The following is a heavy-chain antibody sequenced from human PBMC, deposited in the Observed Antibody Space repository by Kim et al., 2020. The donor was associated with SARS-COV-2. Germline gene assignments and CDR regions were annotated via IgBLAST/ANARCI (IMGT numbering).Heavy chain of an antibody. V-gene: IGHV3-11*06. D-gene: IGHD3-9*01. CDR2: ISSSSSYT. CDR1: GFTFSDYY. CDR3: ARSPTSHYDILTGYYLH. J-gene: IGHJ4*02. Sequence: GGSLRLSCAASGFTFSDYYMSWIRQAPGKGLEWVSYISSSSSYTNYADSVKGRFTISRDNAKNSLYLQMNSLRAEDTAVYYCARSPTSHYDILTGYYLHWGQGTLVTVSS.